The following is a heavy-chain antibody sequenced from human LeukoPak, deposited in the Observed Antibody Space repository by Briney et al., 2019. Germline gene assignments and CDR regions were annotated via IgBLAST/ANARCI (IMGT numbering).Heavy chain of an antibody. V-gene: IGHV1-2*02. J-gene: IGHJ4*02. Sequence: ASVKVSCKASGYTFTGYYMHWARQAPGQGLEWMGWINPNSGGTNYAQKFQGRVTMTRDTSISTAYMELSRLRSDDTAVYYCARDMDSSGSLYDYWGQGTLVTVSS. CDR2: INPNSGGT. D-gene: IGHD3-22*01. CDR3: ARDMDSSGSLYDY. CDR1: GYTFTGYY.